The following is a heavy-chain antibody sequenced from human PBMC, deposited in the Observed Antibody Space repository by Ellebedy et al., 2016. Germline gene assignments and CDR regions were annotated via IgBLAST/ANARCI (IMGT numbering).Heavy chain of an antibody. D-gene: IGHD2-8*01. CDR1: GFTFNIAG. V-gene: IGHV3-21*06. Sequence: GGSLRLSXAASGFTFNIAGMTWVRQAPGKGLEWVATIVNSGRETYYPEPLKGRFTISRDNAMNSVYLQMDSLTVEDTAVYYCTRDGSEWSRDYWGQGTLVTVSS. J-gene: IGHJ4*02. CDR2: IVNSGRET. CDR3: TRDGSEWSRDY.